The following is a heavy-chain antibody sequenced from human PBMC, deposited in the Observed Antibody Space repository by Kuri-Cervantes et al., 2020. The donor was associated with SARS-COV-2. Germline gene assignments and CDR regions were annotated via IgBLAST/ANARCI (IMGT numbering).Heavy chain of an antibody. D-gene: IGHD2-2*02. Sequence: GESLKISCAASGFTFSSYAMSWVRQAPGKGLEWVSAISGSGGSTYYADSVKGRFTISRDNSKNTLYLQMNSLRAEDTAVYYCARHLAQCSSTSCYTIWGGWFDPWGQGTLVTVSS. CDR3: ARHLAQCSSTSCYTIWGGWFDP. CDR2: ISGSGGST. V-gene: IGHV3-23*01. J-gene: IGHJ5*02. CDR1: GFTFSSYA.